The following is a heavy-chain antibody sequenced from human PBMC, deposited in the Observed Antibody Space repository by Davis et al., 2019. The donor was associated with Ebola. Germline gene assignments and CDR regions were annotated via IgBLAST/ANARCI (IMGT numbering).Heavy chain of an antibody. CDR3: ARVERAHSSGWWTPTQTSECALDY. V-gene: IGHV1-2*02. CDR2: INPNSGGT. D-gene: IGHD6-19*01. CDR1: GYTFTGYY. J-gene: IGHJ4*02. Sequence: ASVKVSCKASGYTFTGYYMHWVRQAPGQGLEWMGWINPNSGGTNYAQKFQGRVTMTRDTSISTAYMELSRLRSDDTAVYYCARVERAHSSGWWTPTQTSECALDYWGQGTLVTVSS.